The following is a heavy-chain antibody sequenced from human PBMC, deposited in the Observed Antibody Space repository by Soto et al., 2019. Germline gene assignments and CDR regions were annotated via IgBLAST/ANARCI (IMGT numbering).Heavy chain of an antibody. Sequence: QVQLVQSGAEVKKPGASVKVSCKASGFTFTNYFFHWVRQAPRQGLEWMGIISPYDGRTNYVQSLKGRVTMTSDTSTSTVYMELSSLRSEDTAVYYCARGDGRGSSGFYYYYGMDVWGHGTTVTVSS. CDR1: GFTFTNYF. CDR3: ARGDGRGSSGFYYYYGMDV. V-gene: IGHV1-46*01. J-gene: IGHJ6*02. CDR2: ISPYDGRT. D-gene: IGHD6-25*01.